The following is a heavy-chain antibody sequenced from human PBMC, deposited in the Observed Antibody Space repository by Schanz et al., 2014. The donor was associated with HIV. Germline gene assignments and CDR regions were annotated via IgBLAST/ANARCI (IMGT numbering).Heavy chain of an antibody. J-gene: IGHJ6*02. CDR1: GFTFNSYA. CDR2: ISNDGSNK. Sequence: QVRLVESGGGVVQPGRSLRLSCVASGFTFNSYAMHWVRQAPGKGLEWVTVISNDGSNKYYTDSVKGRFTISRDNAKNSLYLQMNSLRAEDTALYYCAKDNGWPLASYYGMDVWGQGTTVTVSS. CDR3: AKDNGWPLASYYGMDV. D-gene: IGHD6-19*01. V-gene: IGHV3-30-3*01.